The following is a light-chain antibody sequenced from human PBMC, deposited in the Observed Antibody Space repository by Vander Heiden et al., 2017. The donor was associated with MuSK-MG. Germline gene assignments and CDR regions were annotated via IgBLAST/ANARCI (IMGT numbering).Light chain of an antibody. Sequence: DSQMTQSPSSLSASVGDRVTITCQASQDISNYLNWYQQKPGKAPKLLIYDASNLETGVPSRFSGSGSGTDFTFTISSLQPEDFATYYCQQEDNLPMTFGQGTKVEIK. V-gene: IGKV1-33*01. CDR3: QQEDNLPMT. CDR2: DAS. J-gene: IGKJ1*01. CDR1: QDISNY.